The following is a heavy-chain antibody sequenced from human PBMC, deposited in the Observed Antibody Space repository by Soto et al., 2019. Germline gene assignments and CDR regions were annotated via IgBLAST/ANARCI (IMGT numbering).Heavy chain of an antibody. V-gene: IGHV4-31*03. CDR3: ARDLRLDY. D-gene: IGHD2-21*02. CDR2: IYSSGRT. Sequence: QVQLQESGPGLVKPSQTLSLTCTVSGGSISNDGYYWNWIRQHPGKGLEWIGYIYSSGRTYYNPSLKSRVAISIDTSKNQFSLKLSSVTDADTAVYYCARDLRLDYWGQGTLVTVSS. J-gene: IGHJ4*02. CDR1: GGSISNDGYY.